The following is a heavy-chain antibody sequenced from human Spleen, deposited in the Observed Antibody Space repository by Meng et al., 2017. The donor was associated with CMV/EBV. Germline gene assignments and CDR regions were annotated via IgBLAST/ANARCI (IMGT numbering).Heavy chain of an antibody. CDR1: GLSLSTRGVG. CDR2: IYWSDDR. Sequence: SGPTLVKPTQPLTLTCTLSGLSLSTRGVGVSWIRQPPGKALEWLALIYWSDDRRYSSSLKSRLTIAKDASKDQVVLTMTNMDPEDTATYYCAHKDCSDRYFDSWGQGTLVTVSS. J-gene: IGHJ4*02. CDR3: AHKDCSDRYFDS. V-gene: IGHV2-5*01. D-gene: IGHD4-17*01.